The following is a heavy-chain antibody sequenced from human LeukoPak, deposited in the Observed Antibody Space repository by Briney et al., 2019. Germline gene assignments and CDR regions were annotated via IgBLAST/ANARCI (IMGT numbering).Heavy chain of an antibody. J-gene: IGHJ4*02. D-gene: IGHD1/OR15-1a*01. V-gene: IGHV4-59*08. CDR2: IYYSGST. CDR3: ARRLRRTHYFDY. Sequence: SETLSLTCTVSGASISSYYWSWIRQPPGKGLEWIGYIYYSGSTYYNPSLKSRVTISVDTSKNRFSLKLSTVTAADTAVYYCARRLRRTHYFDYWGQGTLVTVSS. CDR1: GASISSYY.